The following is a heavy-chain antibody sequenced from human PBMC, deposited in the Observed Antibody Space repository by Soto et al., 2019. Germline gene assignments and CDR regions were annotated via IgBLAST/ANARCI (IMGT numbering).Heavy chain of an antibody. V-gene: IGHV3-23*01. CDR3: AKCYYYDSSGYTY. Sequence: GGSLRLSCAASGFTFSSYAMSWVRQSPGKGLEWVSAISGSGGSTYYVDSVKGRFTISRDNSKNTLYLQMNSLRAEDTAVYYCAKCYYYDSSGYTYWGQGTLVTVPQ. J-gene: IGHJ4*02. CDR1: GFTFSSYA. D-gene: IGHD3-22*01. CDR2: ISGSGGST.